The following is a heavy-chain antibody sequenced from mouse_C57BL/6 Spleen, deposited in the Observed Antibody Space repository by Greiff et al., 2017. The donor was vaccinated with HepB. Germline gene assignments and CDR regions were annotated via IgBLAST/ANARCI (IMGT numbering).Heavy chain of an antibody. CDR3: ARISSGPYYFDY. V-gene: IGHV1-50*01. CDR2: IDPSDSYT. J-gene: IGHJ2*01. CDR1: GYTFTSYW. Sequence: LQPGAELVKPGASVKLSCKASGYTFTSYWMQWVKQRPGQGLEWIGEIDPSDSYTNYNQKFKGKATLTVDTSSSTAYMQLSSLTSEDSAVYYCARISSGPYYFDYWGQGTTLTVSS. D-gene: IGHD3-2*02.